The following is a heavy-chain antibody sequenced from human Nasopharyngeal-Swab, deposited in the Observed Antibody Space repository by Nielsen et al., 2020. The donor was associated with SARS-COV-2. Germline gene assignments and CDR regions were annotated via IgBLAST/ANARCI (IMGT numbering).Heavy chain of an antibody. J-gene: IGHJ4*02. CDR2: INHSGST. V-gene: IGHV4-39*07. Sequence: SETLSLTCTVSDASISNSNNYWSWIRQPPGKGLEWIGEINHSGSTNYNPSLKSRVTISVDTSKNQFSLKLSSVTAADTAVYYCARWGNGSGSYSPYYFDYWGQGTLVTVSS. D-gene: IGHD3-10*01. CDR3: ARWGNGSGSYSPYYFDY. CDR1: DASISNSNNY.